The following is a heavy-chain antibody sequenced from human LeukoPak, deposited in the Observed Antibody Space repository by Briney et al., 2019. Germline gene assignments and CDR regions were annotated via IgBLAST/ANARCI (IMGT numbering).Heavy chain of an antibody. CDR1: GFTFGDYA. V-gene: IGHV3-49*03. Sequence: GGSLRLSCTASGFTFGDYAMSWFRQAPGKGLEWVGFIRSKAYGGTTEYAASVKGRFTISRDDSKSIAYLQMNSLKTEDTAVYYCTRDSPSYCSSTSCYFGQVDYWGQGTLVTVSS. CDR3: TRDSPSYCSSTSCYFGQVDY. CDR2: IRSKAYGGTT. J-gene: IGHJ4*02. D-gene: IGHD2-2*01.